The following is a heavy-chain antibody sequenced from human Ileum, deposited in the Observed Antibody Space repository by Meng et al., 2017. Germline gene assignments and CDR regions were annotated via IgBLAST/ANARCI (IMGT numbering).Heavy chain of an antibody. Sequence: QVQLQESGPRLVKPSQTLSLTCTVSGGSIGSGDYYWSWVRQSPGKGPEWIGYIYSNGNTYSNPSLRGRLMISIDTSKNQFSLKLSSVTAADTAVYYCARAPKYCTNAVCSRPLDSWGQGTLVTVSS. J-gene: IGHJ4*02. V-gene: IGHV4-30-4*01. CDR3: ARAPKYCTNAVCSRPLDS. CDR1: GGSIGSGDYY. CDR2: IYSNGNT. D-gene: IGHD2-8*01.